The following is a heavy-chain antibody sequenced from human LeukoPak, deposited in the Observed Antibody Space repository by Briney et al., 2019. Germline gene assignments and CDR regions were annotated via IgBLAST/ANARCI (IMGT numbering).Heavy chain of an antibody. V-gene: IGHV3-53*01. Sequence: PGGSLRLSCAASGSIVSSNYMSWVRQAPGKGLEWVSVIYSGGSTYYADSVKGRFTISRDNSKNTLYLQMNSLRAEDTAVYYCAREDGFGDFDYWGQGTLVTVSS. CDR3: AREDGFGDFDY. J-gene: IGHJ4*02. D-gene: IGHD3-10*01. CDR2: IYSGGST. CDR1: GSIVSSNY.